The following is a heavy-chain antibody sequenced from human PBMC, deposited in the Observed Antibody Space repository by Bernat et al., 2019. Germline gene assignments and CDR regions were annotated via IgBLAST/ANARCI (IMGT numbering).Heavy chain of an antibody. Sequence: QLQLQESGPGLVKPSETLSLTCTVSGGSISSSSYYWGWIRQPPGKGLEWIGSIYYSGSTYYNPSLKSRVTISVDTSKNQFSLKLSSVTAADTAVYYCARHPHRLLIAARHLYYFDYWGQGTLVTVSS. CDR3: ARHPHRLLIAARHLYYFDY. D-gene: IGHD6-6*01. CDR2: IYYSGST. V-gene: IGHV4-39*01. CDR1: GGSISSSSYY. J-gene: IGHJ4*02.